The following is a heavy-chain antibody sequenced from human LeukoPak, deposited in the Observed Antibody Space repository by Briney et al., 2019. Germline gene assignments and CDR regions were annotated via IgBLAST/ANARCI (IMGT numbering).Heavy chain of an antibody. J-gene: IGHJ4*02. V-gene: IGHV4-61*02. CDR3: ARGEIYGSTELDY. D-gene: IGHD3-10*01. CDR1: GGSISSGSYY. Sequence: SETLSLTCTVSGGSISSGSYYWSWIRQPAGKGLEWIGRIYTSGSTNYNPSLKSRVTISVDTSKNQFSLKLSSVTAADTAVYYCARGEIYGSTELDYWGQGTLVTVSS. CDR2: IYTSGST.